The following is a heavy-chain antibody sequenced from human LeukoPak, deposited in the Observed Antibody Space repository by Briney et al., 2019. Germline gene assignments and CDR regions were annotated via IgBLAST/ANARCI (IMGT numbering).Heavy chain of an antibody. CDR1: GFTFSSYS. CDR3: ARGTDY. CDR2: ISSSSSTI. J-gene: IGHJ4*02. Sequence: HPEGSLRLSCAASGFTFSSYSMNWVRQAPGKGLEWVSYISSSSSTIYYADSVKGRFTISRDNAKNSLYLQMNSLRAEDTAVYYCARGTDYWGQGTLVTVSS. V-gene: IGHV3-48*01.